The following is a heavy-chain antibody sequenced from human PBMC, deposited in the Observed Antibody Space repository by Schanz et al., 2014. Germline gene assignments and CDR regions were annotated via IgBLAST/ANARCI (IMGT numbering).Heavy chain of an antibody. CDR3: ARFLARYQYYGVDV. D-gene: IGHD3-3*01. J-gene: IGHJ6*02. CDR2: IYSSGST. V-gene: IGHV3-53*01. Sequence: DVQLVDSGGGLVQPGGSLRLSCAASGFTVSNSYIHWVRQAPGKGLEWVSTIYSSGSTYYADSEKGRFTISRDSSKNTLYLQINSLRVEDTAVYYCARFLARYQYYGVDVWGQGTTVIVSS. CDR1: GFTVSNSY.